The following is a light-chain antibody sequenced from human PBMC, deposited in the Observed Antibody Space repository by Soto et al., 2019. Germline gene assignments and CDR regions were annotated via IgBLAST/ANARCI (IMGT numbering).Light chain of an antibody. CDR3: QSYDNSLSGSRV. V-gene: IGLV1-40*01. CDR1: RSKIGAGYD. Sequence: QSVLTQPPSVSGAQGLRVTISCTGSRSKIGAGYDVHWYQQLPGTAPKLLIYGTNNRPSGVPDRFSGSKSGMSASLAITGLQAADEANYYCQSYDNSLSGSRVFGGGTNLTVL. CDR2: GTN. J-gene: IGLJ3*02.